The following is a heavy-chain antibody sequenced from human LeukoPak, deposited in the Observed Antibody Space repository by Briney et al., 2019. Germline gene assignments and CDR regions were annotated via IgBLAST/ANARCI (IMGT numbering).Heavy chain of an antibody. CDR2: ISSSSSYR. J-gene: IGHJ4*02. Sequence: GGSLRLSCAASGFTFSSYSMNWVGQAPGKGLEWVSSISSSSSYRYYADSVKGRFPISRDNAKKSLYLQMNSLRAEDTAVYYCASRYCSSTSCIDYWGQGTLVTVSS. CDR3: ASRYCSSTSCIDY. CDR1: GFTFSSYS. D-gene: IGHD2-2*01. V-gene: IGHV3-21*01.